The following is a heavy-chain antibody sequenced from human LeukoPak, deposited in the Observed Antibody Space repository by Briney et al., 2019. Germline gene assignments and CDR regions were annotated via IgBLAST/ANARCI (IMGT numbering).Heavy chain of an antibody. D-gene: IGHD3-10*01. V-gene: IGHV1-2*02. CDR1: GYTFTGYY. CDR2: INPNSGGT. Sequence: ASVKVSCKASGYTFTGYYMHWVRQAPGQGLEWMGWINPNSGGTNYAQKFQGRVIMTRDTSISTAYMELSRLRSDDTAVYYCARACYYGSGSYYNVGGEFDYWGQGTLVTVSS. CDR3: ARACYYGSGSYYNVGGEFDY. J-gene: IGHJ4*02.